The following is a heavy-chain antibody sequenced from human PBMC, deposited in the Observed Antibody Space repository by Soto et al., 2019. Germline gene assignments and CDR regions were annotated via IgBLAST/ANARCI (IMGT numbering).Heavy chain of an antibody. J-gene: IGHJ2*01. D-gene: IGHD5-12*01. V-gene: IGHV1-8*01. CDR1: GYTFTSYD. CDR3: AKVRLPWLPSLRRYFDL. Sequence: QVQLVQSGAEVKKPGASVKVSCKASGYTFTSYDINWVRQATGQGLEWMGWMNPNSGNTGYAQKFQGRVTMTRNTSTRTAYMELSSLRSEDTAVYYCAKVRLPWLPSLRRYFDLWGRGTLVTVSS. CDR2: MNPNSGNT.